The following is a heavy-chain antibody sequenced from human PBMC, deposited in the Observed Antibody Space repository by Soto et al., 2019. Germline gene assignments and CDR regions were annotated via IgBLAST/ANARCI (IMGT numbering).Heavy chain of an antibody. CDR2: ITWDGINI. D-gene: IGHD2-15*01. CDR3: AKDGIACH. J-gene: IGHJ4*02. V-gene: IGHV3-43*01. CDR1: GFTFGDYT. Sequence: EVQLVESGGGVVQPGGSLRLSCTASGFTFGDYTMHWVRQAPGKGLEWVSLITWDGINIEYADSVRGGFTISIDNIKTSLYLQMNGRRYEDTAFYYCAKDGIACHWGQGTLVTVSS.